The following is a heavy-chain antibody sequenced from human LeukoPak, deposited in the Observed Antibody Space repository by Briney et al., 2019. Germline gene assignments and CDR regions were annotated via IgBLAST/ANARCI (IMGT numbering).Heavy chain of an antibody. CDR3: ARSVVVTAYFDY. D-gene: IGHD2-21*02. J-gene: IGHJ4*02. CDR1: GGSISSYY. V-gene: IGHV4-59*01. CDR2: IYYSGST. Sequence: SETLSLTCTVAGGSISSYYWSWLRQPPGKGLEWIGYIYYSGSTNYNPSLTSRVTISVDTSKNQFSLKLSSVTAADTAVYYCARSVVVTAYFDYWGQGTLVTVSS.